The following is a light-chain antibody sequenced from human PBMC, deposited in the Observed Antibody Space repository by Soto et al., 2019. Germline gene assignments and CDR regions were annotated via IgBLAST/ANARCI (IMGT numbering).Light chain of an antibody. J-gene: IGKJ1*01. Sequence: EIVMTQSPATLSVSPGERATLSCRASQSVSSNLAWYQQKPGQAPRLLIYGASTRATGIPARFSGSGSGTEFTLTLSSLQSEDFAVYYCQQTWTFGQGTKVEIK. CDR2: GAS. V-gene: IGKV3-15*01. CDR1: QSVSSN. CDR3: QQTWT.